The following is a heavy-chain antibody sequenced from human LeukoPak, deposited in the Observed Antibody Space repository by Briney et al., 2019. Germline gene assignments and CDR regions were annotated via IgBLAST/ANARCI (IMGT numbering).Heavy chain of an antibody. CDR1: GLTISSHA. CDR3: AKNIAAAGPHGN. J-gene: IGHJ4*02. CDR2: ISGSGGST. Sequence: GGSLRLSCVASGLTISSHAMSWVRQAPGKGLEWVSDISGSGGSTYYADSVKGRFTISRDNAKNTLYLQMNSLRAEDTAVYYCAKNIAAAGPHGNWGQGTLVTVSS. D-gene: IGHD6-13*01. V-gene: IGHV3-23*01.